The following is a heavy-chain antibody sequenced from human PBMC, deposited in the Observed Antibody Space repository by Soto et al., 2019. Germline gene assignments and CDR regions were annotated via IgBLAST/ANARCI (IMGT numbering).Heavy chain of an antibody. V-gene: IGHV1-69*13. J-gene: IGHJ6*02. D-gene: IGHD3-10*01. Sequence: SVKVSSKASGGTFSSYAISWVRQAPGQGLEWMGGIIPIFGTANYAQKFQGRVTITADESTSTAYMELSSLRPEDTAVYYCARDQREAYGSGSNYYYGMDVWGQGTTVTVSS. CDR3: ARDQREAYGSGSNYYYGMDV. CDR2: IIPIFGTA. CDR1: GGTFSSYA.